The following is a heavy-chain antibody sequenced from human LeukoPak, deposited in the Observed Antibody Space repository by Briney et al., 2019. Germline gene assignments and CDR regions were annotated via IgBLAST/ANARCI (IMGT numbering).Heavy chain of an antibody. V-gene: IGHV4-31*03. CDR2: IYYSGST. J-gene: IGHJ6*02. CDR3: ARGEAVAGLGPLYYYYYYGMDV. Sequence: SETLSLTCTVSGGSISSGGYYWSWIRQHPGKGLEWIGYIYYSGSTYYNPSLKSRVTISVDTSKDQFSLKLSSVTAADTAVYYCARGEAVAGLGPLYYYYYYGMDVWGQGTTATVSS. CDR1: GGSISSGGYY. D-gene: IGHD6-19*01.